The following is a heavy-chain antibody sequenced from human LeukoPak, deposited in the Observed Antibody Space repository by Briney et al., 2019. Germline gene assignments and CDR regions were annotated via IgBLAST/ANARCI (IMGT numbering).Heavy chain of an antibody. CDR2: VNPTTGDT. D-gene: IGHD2-8*01. Sequence: ASVKVSCKASGYTFAAFWIHWVRQAPGQGLEWMGYVNPTTGDTYYAQNFQGRVTMTRDTPINTAYMELSSLRSDDTAVYYCSTEHKYCTSSTCGDYWGQGTLVTVSS. V-gene: IGHV1-2*02. CDR1: GYTFAAFW. J-gene: IGHJ4*02. CDR3: STEHKYCTSSTCGDY.